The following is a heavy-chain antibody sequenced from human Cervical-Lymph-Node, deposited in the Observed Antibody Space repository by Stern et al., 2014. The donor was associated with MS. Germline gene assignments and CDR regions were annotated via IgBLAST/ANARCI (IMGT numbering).Heavy chain of an antibody. CDR2: FDPEDGGT. J-gene: IGHJ6*02. D-gene: IGHD3-3*01. CDR3: ATDRDDFRSGYSAPTKGYGLDV. V-gene: IGHV1-24*01. Sequence: VQLVQSGAEVKKPGASVKVSCKVSGYTLTELSMHWVRQAPGKGLEWMGGFDPEDGGTIHAQKFQGRVTMTDDTSTDTAYMELSSLRSEDTAVYYCATDRDDFRSGYSAPTKGYGLDVWGQGTTVTVTS. CDR1: GYTLTELS.